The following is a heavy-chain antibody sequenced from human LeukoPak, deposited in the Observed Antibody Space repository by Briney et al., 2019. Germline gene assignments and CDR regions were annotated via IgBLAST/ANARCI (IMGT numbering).Heavy chain of an antibody. D-gene: IGHD3-9*01. CDR1: GFTFSSYS. J-gene: IGHJ4*02. V-gene: IGHV3-21*01. CDR2: ISISSSYI. CDR3: ARAILLTGSEYYFDS. Sequence: PGGSLRLSCAASGFTFSSYSMNWVRQAPGKGLEWVPSISISSSYIYYADSVKGRFTISRDNAKNSLYLQMNSLRAEDTAVYYCARAILLTGSEYYFDSWGQGTVVTVSS.